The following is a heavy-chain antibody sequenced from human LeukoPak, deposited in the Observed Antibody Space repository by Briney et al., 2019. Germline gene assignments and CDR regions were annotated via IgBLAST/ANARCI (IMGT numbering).Heavy chain of an antibody. Sequence: GGSLRLSCAASGFTFSSYWMHWVRQAPGEGLVWVACIKTDGSITNYADSVKGRFTISRDNAKNTLYLQQNSLRAEDTAVFYCARDRGYNVFDSWGQGTLVTVSS. CDR3: ARDRGYNVFDS. CDR1: GFTFSSYW. J-gene: IGHJ4*02. CDR2: IKTDGSIT. V-gene: IGHV3-74*01. D-gene: IGHD3-10*01.